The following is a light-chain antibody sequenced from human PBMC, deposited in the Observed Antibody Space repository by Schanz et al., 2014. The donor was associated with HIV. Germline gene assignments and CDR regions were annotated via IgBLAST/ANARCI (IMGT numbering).Light chain of an antibody. CDR2: DVS. CDR1: SSDVGGYNY. J-gene: IGLJ3*02. CDR3: QSYDSSLTTWV. Sequence: HSALTQPASVSGSPGQSITISCTGTSSDVGGYNYVSWYQQHPGKAPKLMIYDVSNRPSGVSNRFSGSKSGNTASLTISGLQAGDEADYYCQSYDSSLTTWVFGGGTKLTVL. V-gene: IGLV2-14*03.